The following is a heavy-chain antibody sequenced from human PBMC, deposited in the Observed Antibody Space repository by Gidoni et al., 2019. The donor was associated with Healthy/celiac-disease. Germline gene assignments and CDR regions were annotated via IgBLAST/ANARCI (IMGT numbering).Heavy chain of an antibody. CDR1: GCTFSSYS. CDR2: ISSSSSTI. D-gene: IGHD3-10*01. CDR3: ARDFTMVRGALDY. J-gene: IGHJ4*02. V-gene: IGHV3-48*01. Sequence: EVQLVESGGGLVQPGGSLRLSCAASGCTFSSYSMNWVRQAPGKGLEWVSYISSSSSTIYYADSVKGRFTISRDNAKNSLYLQMNSLRAEDTAVYYCARDFTMVRGALDYWGQGTLVTVSS.